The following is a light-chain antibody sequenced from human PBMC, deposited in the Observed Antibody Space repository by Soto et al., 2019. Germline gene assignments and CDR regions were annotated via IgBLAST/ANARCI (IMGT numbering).Light chain of an antibody. J-gene: IGKJ5*01. CDR2: GAS. CDR1: QSVSSN. CDR3: QQYGTTRIT. V-gene: IGKV3-20*01. Sequence: EIVMTQSPATLSVSPGERATLSCRASQSVSSNLAWYQQKPGQAPRLLMYGASNRATGIPDRFSGSGSETDFTLTISRLEPEDFAVYYCQQYGTTRITFGQGTRREIK.